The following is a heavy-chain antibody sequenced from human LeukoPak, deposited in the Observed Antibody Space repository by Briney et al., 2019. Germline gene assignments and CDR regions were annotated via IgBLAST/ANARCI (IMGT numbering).Heavy chain of an antibody. D-gene: IGHD3-22*01. Sequence: SETLSLTCTVSGGSISSYYWSWIRQPPGKGLEWIGCIYYSGSTNYNPSLKSRVTISVATSKNQFSLKLSSVTAADTAVYYCARLGYYDSSGYNYWGQGTLVTVSS. CDR3: ARLGYYDSSGYNY. CDR1: GGSISSYY. CDR2: IYYSGST. J-gene: IGHJ4*02. V-gene: IGHV4-59*08.